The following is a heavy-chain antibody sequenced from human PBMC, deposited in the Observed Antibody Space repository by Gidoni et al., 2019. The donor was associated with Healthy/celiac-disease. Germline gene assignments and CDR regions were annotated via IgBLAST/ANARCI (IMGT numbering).Heavy chain of an antibody. CDR1: GFTFSSYA. CDR2: IRGSGGST. D-gene: IGHD3-3*01. Sequence: EVQLLASGGGLVPPGGSLRLSCAASGFTFSSYAMSWVRQAPGKGLEWVSAIRGSGGSTYNADSVKGRFTISGDNSKNTLYLQMNSLRAEDTAVYYCAKDWYPTYYDFWSGYSPFDYWGQGTLVTVSS. V-gene: IGHV3-23*01. J-gene: IGHJ4*02. CDR3: AKDWYPTYYDFWSGYSPFDY.